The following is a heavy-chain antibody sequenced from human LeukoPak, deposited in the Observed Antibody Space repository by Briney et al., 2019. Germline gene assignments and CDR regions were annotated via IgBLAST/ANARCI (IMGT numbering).Heavy chain of an antibody. D-gene: IGHD3-22*01. CDR2: IYHTGST. Sequence: GSLRLSCAASGFIFSDYYLIWIRQAPGKGLEWIGNIYHTGSTYYNPSFKSRVTISLDTSKDQFSLKLNSVTAADTAVYYCARGVTMIGRLRFDPWGQGTLVIVSS. CDR3: ARGVTMIGRLRFDP. V-gene: IGHV4-38-2*01. CDR1: GFIFSDYY. J-gene: IGHJ5*02.